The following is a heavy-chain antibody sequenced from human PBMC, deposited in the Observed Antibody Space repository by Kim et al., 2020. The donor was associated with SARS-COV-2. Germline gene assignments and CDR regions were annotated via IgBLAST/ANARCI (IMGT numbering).Heavy chain of an antibody. V-gene: IGHV3-43*01. Sequence: GGSLRLSCVVSRFSFDAFTMHWVRQVPGKGLQWLALISFNDDAIYSDSVQGRFVISRDHSLNSVYLHMDRLRPDDAGLYYCFTGLTRYTTSSLDTWGQGTLVTVST. D-gene: IGHD2-2*02. J-gene: IGHJ4*03. CDR1: RFSFDAFT. CDR3: FTGLTRYTTSSLDT. CDR2: ISFNDDAI.